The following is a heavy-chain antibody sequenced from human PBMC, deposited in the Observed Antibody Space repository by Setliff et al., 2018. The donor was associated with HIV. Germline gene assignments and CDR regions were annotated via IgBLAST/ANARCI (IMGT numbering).Heavy chain of an antibody. J-gene: IGHJ3*02. CDR3: AGGTYYYDSSGYYLLPGAFDI. V-gene: IGHV1-69*05. D-gene: IGHD3-22*01. CDR2: IIPIFGTA. CDR1: GGTFSSYA. Sequence: GASVKVSCKASGGTFSSYAISWVRQAPGQGLEWMGGIIPIFGTANYAQKFQGRVTITTDESTSTAYMELSSLGSEDTAVYYCAGGTYYYDSSGYYLLPGAFDIWGQGTMVTVSS.